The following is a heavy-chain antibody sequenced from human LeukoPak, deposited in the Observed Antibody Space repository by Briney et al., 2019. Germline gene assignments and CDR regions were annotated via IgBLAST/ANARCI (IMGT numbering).Heavy chain of an antibody. Sequence: ASVKVSCKASGYTFTGYYMHWVRQAPGQGPEWMGWINPNSGGTNYEQNFQGRVTMTRDTSISTAYMELSRLKSDDTAVYYCARDSLVSSSGWTNTFDCWGQGSLVTVSS. CDR2: INPNSGGT. J-gene: IGHJ4*02. CDR1: GYTFTGYY. D-gene: IGHD6-19*01. CDR3: ARDSLVSSSGWTNTFDC. V-gene: IGHV1-2*02.